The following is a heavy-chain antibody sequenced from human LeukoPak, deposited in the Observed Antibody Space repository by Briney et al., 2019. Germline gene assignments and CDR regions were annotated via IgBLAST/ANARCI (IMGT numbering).Heavy chain of an antibody. Sequence: SETLSLTCAVYGGSFSGYYWSWIRQPPGKGLEWIGEINHSGSTNYSPSLKSRVTISVDTSKNQFSLKLSSVTAADTAVYYCARGPTGIAVAGNFDYWGQGTLVTVSS. CDR1: GGSFSGYY. V-gene: IGHV4-34*01. D-gene: IGHD6-19*01. CDR3: ARGPTGIAVAGNFDY. J-gene: IGHJ4*02. CDR2: INHSGST.